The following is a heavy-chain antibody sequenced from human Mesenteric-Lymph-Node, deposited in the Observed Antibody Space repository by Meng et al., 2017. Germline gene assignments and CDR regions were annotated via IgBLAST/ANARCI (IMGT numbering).Heavy chain of an antibody. CDR1: GGSIGSSSYY. D-gene: IGHD2-15*01. V-gene: IGHV4-39*07. J-gene: IGHJ4*02. CDR2: IYYSGST. CDR3: ARVPMAGYCSGGSCPIYYDY. Sequence: SETLSLTCTVSGGSIGSSSYYWGWIRQPPGKGLEWIGSIYYSGSTYYNPSLKSRVTISVDTSKNQFSLKLSSVTAADTAVYYCARVPMAGYCSGGSCPIYYDYWGQGTLVTVSS.